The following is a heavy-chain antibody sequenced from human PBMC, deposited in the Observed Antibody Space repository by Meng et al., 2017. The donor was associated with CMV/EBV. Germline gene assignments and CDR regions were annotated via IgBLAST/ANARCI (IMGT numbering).Heavy chain of an antibody. CDR2: IYSGGTT. J-gene: IGHJ4*02. CDR1: GFTVSSNY. V-gene: IGHV3-66*02. CDR3: AREIGTEAGRFDY. D-gene: IGHD6-19*01. Sequence: GESLKIPRAASGFTVSSNYMDWVRQAPGKGLEWVSVIYSGGTTKYADSVKGRFIISRDNSKNTPSLQVNSLRPEDTAVYYCAREIGTEAGRFDYWGQGSLVTVSS.